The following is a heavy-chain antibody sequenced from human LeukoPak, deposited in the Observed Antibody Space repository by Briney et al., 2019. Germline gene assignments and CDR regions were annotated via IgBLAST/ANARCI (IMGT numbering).Heavy chain of an antibody. CDR1: GFTFSSYA. D-gene: IGHD1-26*01. V-gene: IGHV3-23*01. J-gene: IGHJ4*02. CDR2: ISGSGGST. Sequence: GGSLRLSCAASGFTFSSYAMSWVRQAPGKGLEWVSAISGSGGSTYYADSVKGRFTISRDNSKNTLYLQMNSLKAEDTAVYYCAKDGGGSNGGFDYWGQGTLVTVSS. CDR3: AKDGGGSNGGFDY.